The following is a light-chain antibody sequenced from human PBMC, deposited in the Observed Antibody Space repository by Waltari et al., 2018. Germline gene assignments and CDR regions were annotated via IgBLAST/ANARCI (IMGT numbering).Light chain of an antibody. CDR2: DAS. Sequence: EIVLTQSPATLSLSPGERATLSCRASQSVSSYLAWYQQKPGQAPRLLIYDASNRATGIPDRFSGSGSGTDFTLTISSLAPEDFAVYYCQQRSNWPSFGGGTKVEIK. CDR1: QSVSSY. J-gene: IGKJ4*01. CDR3: QQRSNWPS. V-gene: IGKV3-11*01.